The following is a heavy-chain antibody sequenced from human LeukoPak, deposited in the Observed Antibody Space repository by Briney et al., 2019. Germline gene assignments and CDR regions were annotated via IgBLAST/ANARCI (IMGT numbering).Heavy chain of an antibody. CDR1: GFTFSSYW. CDR2: IKQDESEK. V-gene: IGHV3-7*01. Sequence: GGSPRLSCAASGFTFSSYWMTWVRQAPGKGLEWVASIKQDESEKYYADSVKGRFTISRDNARNSLYLQMSSLRADDTAVYYCARDGAFRIYDYWGQGTLVTVSS. D-gene: IGHD3-3*02. CDR3: ARDGAFRIYDY. J-gene: IGHJ4*02.